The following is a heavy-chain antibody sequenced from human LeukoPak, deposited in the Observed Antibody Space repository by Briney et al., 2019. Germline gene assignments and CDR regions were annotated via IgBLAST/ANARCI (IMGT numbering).Heavy chain of an antibody. CDR1: GFTFSSYW. CDR3: ARDPLGSITMIVVATTGYYFDY. D-gene: IGHD3-22*01. CDR2: IKQDGSEK. J-gene: IGHJ4*02. V-gene: IGHV3-7*01. Sequence: GGSLRLSCAASGFTFSSYWMSWVRQAPGKGLEWVANIKQDGSEKYYVDSVKGRFTISRDNAKNSLYLQMNSLRAEDTAVYYCARDPLGSITMIVVATTGYYFDYWGQGTLVTVSS.